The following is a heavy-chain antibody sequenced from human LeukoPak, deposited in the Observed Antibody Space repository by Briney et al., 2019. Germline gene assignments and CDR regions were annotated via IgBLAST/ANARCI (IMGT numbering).Heavy chain of an antibody. V-gene: IGHV4-34*01. Sequence: SETLTLTCAVYGGSFSGYYWSWIRQPPGKGLEWIGEINHSGSTNYSPSLKSRVTISVDTSKNQFSLKLSSVTAADTAVYYCARAGSYSSGWYSLNWFDPWGQGTLVTVSS. J-gene: IGHJ5*02. CDR1: GGSFSGYY. CDR3: ARAGSYSSGWYSLNWFDP. CDR2: INHSGST. D-gene: IGHD6-19*01.